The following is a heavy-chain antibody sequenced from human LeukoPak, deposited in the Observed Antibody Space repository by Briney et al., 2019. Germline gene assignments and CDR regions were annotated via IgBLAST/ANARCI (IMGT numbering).Heavy chain of an antibody. Sequence: SVKVSCTASGGTFSSYAISWVRQAPGQGLEWMGGTIPIFGTANYAQKFQGRVTITADESTSTAYMELSSLRSEDTAVYYCARDLPNYYDSSPFDYWGQGTLVTVSS. CDR3: ARDLPNYYDSSPFDY. V-gene: IGHV1-69*13. CDR2: TIPIFGTA. D-gene: IGHD3-22*01. J-gene: IGHJ4*02. CDR1: GGTFSSYA.